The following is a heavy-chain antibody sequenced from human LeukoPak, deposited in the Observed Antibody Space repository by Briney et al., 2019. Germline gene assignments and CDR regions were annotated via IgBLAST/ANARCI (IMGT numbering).Heavy chain of an antibody. CDR1: GFTFSSYG. J-gene: IGHJ3*01. V-gene: IGHV3-30*18. D-gene: IGHD2-2*01. CDR3: VKPVPGAYDAFDV. CDR2: ISYDGSNK. Sequence: GGSLRLSCAASGFTFSSYGMHWVRQAPGKGLEWVAVISYDGSNKYSVDSVKGRFTFSRDNSKNMLYLQMNSLRPEDTAVYYCVKPVPGAYDAFDVWGQGTMVTVSS.